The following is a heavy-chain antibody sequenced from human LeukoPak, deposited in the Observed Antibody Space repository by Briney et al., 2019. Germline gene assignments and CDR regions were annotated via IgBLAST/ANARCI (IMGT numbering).Heavy chain of an antibody. CDR3: ARKGCTGDCFRFDP. V-gene: IGHV1/OR15-2*02. CDR2: INTDNGNT. D-gene: IGHD2-21*02. Sequence: GASVKVSCKASGYTFTDYYMHWVRQAPGQRPEWMGWINTDNGNTKYAQKFQGRVTMTTDTSTSTAYMELSSLRSDDSAVYYCARKGCTGDCFRFDPWGQGTLVTVSS. CDR1: GYTFTDYY. J-gene: IGHJ5*02.